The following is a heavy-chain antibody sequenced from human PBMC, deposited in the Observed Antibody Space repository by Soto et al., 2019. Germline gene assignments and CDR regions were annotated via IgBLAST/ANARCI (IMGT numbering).Heavy chain of an antibody. Sequence: EVQLLESGGGLVQPGGSLRLSCAASGVTFSSYAMSWVRQAPGKGLEWVSAISGSGGSTYYADSVKGRFTISRDNSKNTLYLQMNSLRAEDTAVYYCAKGDQIYCSGGSCYSFDYWGQGTLVTVSS. CDR3: AKGDQIYCSGGSCYSFDY. V-gene: IGHV3-23*01. CDR2: ISGSGGST. D-gene: IGHD2-15*01. J-gene: IGHJ4*02. CDR1: GVTFSSYA.